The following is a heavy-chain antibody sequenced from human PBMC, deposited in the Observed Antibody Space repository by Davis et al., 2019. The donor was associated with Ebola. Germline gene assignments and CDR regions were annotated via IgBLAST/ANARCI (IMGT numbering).Heavy chain of an antibody. D-gene: IGHD5-18*01. CDR1: GFTFSSYS. J-gene: IGHJ6*02. Sequence: GGSLRLSCAASGFTFSSYSMNWVRQAPGKGLEWVSYISSSSSSIYYADSVKGRFTISRDNAKNSLCLQMNSLRDEDTAMYYCARGYSYGNYYYYGMDVWGQGTLVTVSS. V-gene: IGHV3-48*02. CDR2: ISSSSSSI. CDR3: ARGYSYGNYYYYGMDV.